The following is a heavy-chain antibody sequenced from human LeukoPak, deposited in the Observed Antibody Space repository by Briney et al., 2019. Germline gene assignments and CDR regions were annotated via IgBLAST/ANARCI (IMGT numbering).Heavy chain of an antibody. J-gene: IGHJ6*04. D-gene: IGHD2-8*02. V-gene: IGHV3-48*01. CDR2: INVVNGAI. Sequence: GGSLRLSCATSGFTLRYYQMNWVRQAPGKGLEWVSYINVVNGAIYYADSVKGRFTISGDIATNSVYLQMNSLRAEDTALYYCVRDGTGGYDMAVGGKGPGVPVS. CDR3: VRDGTGGYDMAV. CDR1: GFTLRYYQ.